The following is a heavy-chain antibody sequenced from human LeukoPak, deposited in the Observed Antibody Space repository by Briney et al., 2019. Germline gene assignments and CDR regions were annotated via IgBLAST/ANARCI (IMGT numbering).Heavy chain of an antibody. CDR2: ISYHGRDQ. J-gene: IGHJ4*02. Sequence: GGSLRLSGAASRFIFNNYAMHWVRQAPGKGLDWVAVISYHGRDQFYADSVKGRFTISRDSSKNTLYLQMNSLRTEDTAVYYCVRQDCSGGSCYLDYWGQGTLVTVSS. V-gene: IGHV3-30*04. D-gene: IGHD2-15*01. CDR3: VRQDCSGGSCYLDY. CDR1: RFIFNNYA.